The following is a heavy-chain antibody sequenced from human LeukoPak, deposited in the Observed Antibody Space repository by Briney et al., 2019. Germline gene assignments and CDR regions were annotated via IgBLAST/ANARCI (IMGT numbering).Heavy chain of an antibody. CDR3: ARQPGSGLFLLP. CDR1: GVSISSSNSY. D-gene: IGHD3/OR15-3a*01. V-gene: IGHV4-39*01. J-gene: IGHJ4*02. CDR2: IYYTGNT. Sequence: SETLSLTCSVSGVSISSSNSYWGWIRQPPGKGLEWIGSIYYTGNTYYNASVKSQVSISIDTSKNQFSLRLTSVTAADTAVYFCARQPGSGLFLLPGGQGTLVTVSS.